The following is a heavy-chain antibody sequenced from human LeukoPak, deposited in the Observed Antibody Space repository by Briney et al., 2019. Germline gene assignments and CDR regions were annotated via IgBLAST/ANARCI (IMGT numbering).Heavy chain of an antibody. CDR2: ISSSSNYI. Sequence: GGSPRLSCAASGFTFSSYNMNWVRQAPGKGLEWVSSISSSSNYIYYADSVKGRFTISRDNAKNSVYLQVNSLRAEDTALYYCARESGSPDYWGQGTLVTVSS. D-gene: IGHD3-10*01. J-gene: IGHJ4*02. CDR1: GFTFSSYN. CDR3: ARESGSPDY. V-gene: IGHV3-21*01.